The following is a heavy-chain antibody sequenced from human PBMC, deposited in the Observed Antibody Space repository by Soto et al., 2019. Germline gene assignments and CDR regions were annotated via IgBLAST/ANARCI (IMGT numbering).Heavy chain of an antibody. V-gene: IGHV1-2*04. CDR3: ARDHFDILTGSPHYGMDV. J-gene: IGHJ6*02. Sequence: ASVKVSCKASGYTFIGYYMHWVRQAPGQGLEWMGWINPNSGGTNYAQKFQGWVTMTRDTSISTAYMELSRLRSDDTAVYYCARDHFDILTGSPHYGMDVWGQGTTVTVSS. CDR1: GYTFIGYY. CDR2: INPNSGGT. D-gene: IGHD3-9*01.